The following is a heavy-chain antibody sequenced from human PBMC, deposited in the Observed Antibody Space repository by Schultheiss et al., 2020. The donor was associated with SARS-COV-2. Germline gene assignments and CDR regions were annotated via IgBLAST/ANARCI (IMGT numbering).Heavy chain of an antibody. D-gene: IGHD2-2*02. CDR2: INHSGST. Sequence: SETLSLTCAVYGGSFSGYYWSWIRQPPGKGLEWIGEINHSGSTNYNPSLKSRVTISVDTSKNQFSLKLSSVTAADTAVYYCARVRRRQYQLLYRGHFDYWGQGTLVTVPQ. J-gene: IGHJ4*02. V-gene: IGHV4-34*01. CDR3: ARVRRRQYQLLYRGHFDY. CDR1: GGSFSGYY.